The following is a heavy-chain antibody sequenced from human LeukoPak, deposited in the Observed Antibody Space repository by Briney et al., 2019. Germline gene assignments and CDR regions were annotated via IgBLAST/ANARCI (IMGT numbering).Heavy chain of an antibody. CDR2: ISSSSSYI. CDR3: ARARGIAVASVEAFDI. D-gene: IGHD6-19*01. CDR1: GFTFSSYS. V-gene: IGHV3-21*01. Sequence: PGGSLRLSCAASGFTFSSYSMNWVRQAPGKGLEWVSSISSSSSYIYYADSVKGRFTISRDNAKNSLYLQMNSLRAEDTAVYYCARARGIAVASVEAFDIWGQGTMVTVSS. J-gene: IGHJ3*02.